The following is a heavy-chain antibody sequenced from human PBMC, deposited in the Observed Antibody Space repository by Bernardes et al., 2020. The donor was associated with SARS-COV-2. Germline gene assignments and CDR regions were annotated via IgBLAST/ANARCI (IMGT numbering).Heavy chain of an antibody. CDR1: GFSLSTSGVG. Sequence: SGPTLVKPTQTLTLTCTFSGFSLSTSGVGVGWIRQPPGKALEWLALIYWDDDKRYSPSLKSRLTITKDTSKNQVVLTMTNMDPVDTATYYCAHAIRGYSYIWSGPQGFYFDYWGQGTLVTVSS. J-gene: IGHJ4*02. V-gene: IGHV2-5*02. CDR2: IYWDDDK. D-gene: IGHD5-18*01. CDR3: AHAIRGYSYIWSGPQGFYFDY.